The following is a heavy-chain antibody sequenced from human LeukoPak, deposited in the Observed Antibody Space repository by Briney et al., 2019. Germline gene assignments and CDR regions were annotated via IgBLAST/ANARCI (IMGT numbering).Heavy chain of an antibody. CDR3: ARDSGLRTVTLGNYYYYMDV. V-gene: IGHV4-61*02. CDR2: IYTRGNT. D-gene: IGHD4-17*01. J-gene: IGHJ6*03. Sequence: SQTLSLTCTVSGGSISSGNYYWSWIRQPAGKGLEWIGRIYTRGNTNYNPSLKSRVTISVDTSKNQFSLKLSSVTAADTAVYYCARDSGLRTVTLGNYYYYMDVWGKGTTVTISS. CDR1: GGSISSGNYY.